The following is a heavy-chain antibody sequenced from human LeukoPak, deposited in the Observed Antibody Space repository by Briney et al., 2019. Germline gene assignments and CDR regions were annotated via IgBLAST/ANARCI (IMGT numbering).Heavy chain of an antibody. V-gene: IGHV1-46*03. CDR3: ARDTIFGVVTWEGYYYYMDV. CDR2: INPSGGST. J-gene: IGHJ6*03. CDR1: GYTFTSYY. D-gene: IGHD3-3*01. Sequence: GASEKVSCKASGYTFTSYYMHWVRQAPGQGLEWMGIINPSGGSTSYAQKFQGRVTMTRDTSTSTVYMELSSLRSEDTAVYYCARDTIFGVVTWEGYYYYMDVWGKGTTVTVSS.